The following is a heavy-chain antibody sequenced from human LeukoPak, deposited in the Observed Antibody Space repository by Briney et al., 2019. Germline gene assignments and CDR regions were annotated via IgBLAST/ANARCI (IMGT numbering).Heavy chain of an antibody. CDR2: INSDGSST. CDR1: GFTFSSYW. V-gene: IGHV3-74*01. D-gene: IGHD3-22*01. J-gene: IGHJ4*02. Sequence: GGSLRLSCAASGFTFSSYWMHWVRQAPGKGLVWVSRINSDGSSTSYADSVKGRFTISRDNAKNTLYLQMNSLRAEDTAVYYCGRALYYYDSSGYYQDRYYFDYWGQGTLVTVSS. CDR3: GRALYYYDSSGYYQDRYYFDY.